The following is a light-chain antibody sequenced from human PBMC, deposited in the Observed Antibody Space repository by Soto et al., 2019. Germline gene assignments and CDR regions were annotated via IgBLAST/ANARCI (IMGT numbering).Light chain of an antibody. V-gene: IGKV3-20*01. J-gene: IGKJ1*01. CDR1: QSVGGTY. Sequence: EIVLTQSPGTLSVSPGARAILSCRARQSVGGTYLVWYQQKPGQAPRLLIYGASNRATGIPDRFSGSGSGTDFTLTISRLEPDDAAVYYCQQYGTSPTFGQGTKVDIK. CDR2: GAS. CDR3: QQYGTSPT.